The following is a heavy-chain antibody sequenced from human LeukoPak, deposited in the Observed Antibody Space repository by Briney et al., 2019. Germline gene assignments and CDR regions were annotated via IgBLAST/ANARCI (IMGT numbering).Heavy chain of an antibody. Sequence: SQTLFLTCTVSGGSISSGDYYWSWIRQPPGKGLEWIGYIYYSGSTYYNPSLKSRVTISVDSSKNQFSLKLSSVTAADTAVYYCARAGYGRYSYGRYDYWGQGTLVTVSS. D-gene: IGHD5-18*01. CDR3: ARAGYGRYSYGRYDY. J-gene: IGHJ4*02. CDR1: GGSISSGDYY. CDR2: IYYSGST. V-gene: IGHV4-30-4*08.